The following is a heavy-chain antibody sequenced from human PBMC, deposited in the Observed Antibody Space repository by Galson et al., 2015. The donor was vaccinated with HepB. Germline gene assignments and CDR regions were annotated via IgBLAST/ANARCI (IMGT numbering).Heavy chain of an antibody. J-gene: IGHJ3*02. Sequence: SVKVSCKASGGTFSSYAISWVRQAPGQGLEWMGGIIPIFGTANYAQKFQGRVTITADESTSTAYMELSSLRSEDTAVYYCARGRGPLYSSSFWENDAFGIWGQGTMVTVSS. D-gene: IGHD6-6*01. CDR1: GGTFSSYA. CDR3: ARGRGPLYSSSFWENDAFGI. CDR2: IIPIFGTA. V-gene: IGHV1-69*13.